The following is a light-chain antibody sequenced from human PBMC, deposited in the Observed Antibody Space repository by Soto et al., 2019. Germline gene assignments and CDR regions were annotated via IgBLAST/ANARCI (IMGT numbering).Light chain of an antibody. CDR2: GAS. CDR3: QHYNNWPFT. V-gene: IGKV3-15*01. Sequence: EIVMTQSPATLSVSPGERATLSCRASQSVSSNLAWYQQKPGQAPTLLIYGASARAIGIPARFSGSGSGTEFTLTIGSLQSEDFAVYYCQHYNNWPFTFGQGTKLEIK. J-gene: IGKJ2*01. CDR1: QSVSSN.